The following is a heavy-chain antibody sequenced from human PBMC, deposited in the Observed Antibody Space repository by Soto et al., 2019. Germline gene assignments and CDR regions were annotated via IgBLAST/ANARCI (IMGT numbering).Heavy chain of an antibody. CDR1: GYTFTSYG. D-gene: IGHD3-22*01. CDR3: ARVRFYDSSGLDAFDI. J-gene: IGHJ3*02. CDR2: ISAYNGNT. V-gene: IGHV1-18*01. Sequence: QVQLVQSGAEVKKPGASVKVSCKASGYTFTSYGISWVRQAPGQGLEWMGWISAYNGNTDYAQKLQGRVTMTTDTSTSTAYMELRSLRSDDTAVYYCARVRFYDSSGLDAFDIWGQGTMVTVSS.